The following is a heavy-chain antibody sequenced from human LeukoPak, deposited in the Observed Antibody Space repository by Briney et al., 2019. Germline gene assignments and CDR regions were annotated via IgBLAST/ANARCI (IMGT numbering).Heavy chain of an antibody. CDR3: GREDLVGIMTVDY. CDR1: GFTFSSYS. V-gene: IGHV3-23*01. CDR2: INGSRGDT. Sequence: GGSLRLSCAASGFTFSSYSISWVRQAPGKGLEWVSAINGSRGDTYYADSVTGLFSISRDNSKNTVNLQLNSLRAEDTAVYYCGREDLVGIMTVDYWGQGTLVAVSS. J-gene: IGHJ4*02. D-gene: IGHD1-26*01.